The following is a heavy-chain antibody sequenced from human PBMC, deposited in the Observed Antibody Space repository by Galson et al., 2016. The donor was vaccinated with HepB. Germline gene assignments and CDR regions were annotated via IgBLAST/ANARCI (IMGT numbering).Heavy chain of an antibody. CDR1: SGSISNDFYY. J-gene: IGHJ5*02. CDR3: AREISTMGYNLFDP. D-gene: IGHD3-10*01. CDR2: IYYSGRT. V-gene: IGHV4-31*03. Sequence: TLSLTCTVSSGSISNDFYYWTWIRQHPGKGLEWIGYIYYSGRTSYNPSLKSRVTISVDTSKNQFSLKLSSVTAADTAVYYCAREISTMGYNLFDPWGQGTLVTVSS.